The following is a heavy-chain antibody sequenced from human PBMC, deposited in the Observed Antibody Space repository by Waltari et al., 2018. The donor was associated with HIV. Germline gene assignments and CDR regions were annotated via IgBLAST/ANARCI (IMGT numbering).Heavy chain of an antibody. J-gene: IGHJ4*02. CDR2: ISSSSSYI. CDR3: ASEWGGTLDY. V-gene: IGHV3-21*01. CDR1: GFTFSSYS. D-gene: IGHD1-1*01. Sequence: LVKPGGSLRLSCAASGFTFSSYSMNWVRQAPGKGLEWVSSISSSSSYIYYADSVKGRFTISRDNAKNSLYLQMNSLRAEDTAVYYCASEWGGTLDYWGQGTLVTVSS.